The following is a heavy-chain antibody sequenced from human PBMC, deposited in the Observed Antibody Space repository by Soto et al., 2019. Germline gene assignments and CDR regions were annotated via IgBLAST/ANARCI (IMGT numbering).Heavy chain of an antibody. D-gene: IGHD1-7*01. CDR2: ISGSGGST. Sequence: GGSLTLSCAASGFTFSSYAMSWVRQAPGKGLEWVSAISGSGGSTYYADSVKGRFTISRDNSKNTLYLQMNSLRAEDTAVYYCAKERGDWNYVPDYYYMDVWGKGTTVTVSS. CDR3: AKERGDWNYVPDYYYMDV. J-gene: IGHJ6*03. CDR1: GFTFSSYA. V-gene: IGHV3-23*01.